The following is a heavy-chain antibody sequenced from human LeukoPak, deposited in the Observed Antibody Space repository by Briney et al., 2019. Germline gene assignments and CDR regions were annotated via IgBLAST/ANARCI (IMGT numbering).Heavy chain of an antibody. CDR3: ARGEDYYYYMDV. V-gene: IGHV4-59*01. Sequence: SETLSLTCTVSGGSISSYYWSWTRQPPGKGLEWIGYIYYSGSTNYNPSLKSRVTISVDTSKNQFSLKLSSVTAADTAVYYCARGEDYYYYMDVWGKGTTVTISS. CDR2: IYYSGST. CDR1: GGSISSYY. J-gene: IGHJ6*03.